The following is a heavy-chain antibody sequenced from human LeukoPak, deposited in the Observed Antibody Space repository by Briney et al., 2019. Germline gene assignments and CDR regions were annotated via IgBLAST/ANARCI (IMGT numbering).Heavy chain of an antibody. CDR2: INHSGST. J-gene: IGHJ4*02. V-gene: IGHV4-34*01. Sequence: SETLSLTRAVYGGSFSGYYWSWIRQPPGKGLEWIGEINHSGSTNYNPSLKSRVTISVDTSKNQFSLKLSSVTAADTAVYYCARVAGYSSGWDFDYWGQGTLVTVSS. CDR1: GGSFSGYY. CDR3: ARVAGYSSGWDFDY. D-gene: IGHD6-19*01.